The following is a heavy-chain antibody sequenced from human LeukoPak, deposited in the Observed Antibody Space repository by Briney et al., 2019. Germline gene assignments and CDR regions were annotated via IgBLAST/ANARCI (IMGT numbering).Heavy chain of an antibody. D-gene: IGHD3-22*01. V-gene: IGHV1-69*04. CDR3: ASTRRFENYYDSSWDY. Sequence: SVKVSCKASGGTFSSYAISWVRQAPGQGLEWMGRIIPILGIANYAQKFQGRATITADKSTSTAYMELSSLRSEDTAVYYCASTRRFENYYDSSWDYWGQGTLVTVSS. J-gene: IGHJ4*02. CDR2: IIPILGIA. CDR1: GGTFSSYA.